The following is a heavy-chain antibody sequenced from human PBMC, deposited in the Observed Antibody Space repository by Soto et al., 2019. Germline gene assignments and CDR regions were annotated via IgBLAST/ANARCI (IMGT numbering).Heavy chain of an antibody. D-gene: IGHD2-2*01. V-gene: IGHV1-69*01. CDR2: IIPIVGTG. CDR3: ARVVILVPTASTHYYYHMDV. J-gene: IGHJ6*02. CDR1: GGTLSNYA. Sequence: QVQLVQSGAEVRKPGSSVTVSCKASGGTLSNYAISWVRQAPGQGLEWMGGIIPIVGTGSYAQKFQGRVTITADEPTTPAYMELSSLRFEDTAVYYCARVVILVPTASTHYYYHMDVWGPGTTVTVSS.